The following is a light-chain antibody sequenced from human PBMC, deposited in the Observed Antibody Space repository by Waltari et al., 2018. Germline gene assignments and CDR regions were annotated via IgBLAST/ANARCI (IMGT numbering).Light chain of an antibody. Sequence: TQMTQSPSSLSASVGDRVSITCRASQNVDRYLNWYQQKPGTAPRLLVSGASSLQSGVPSRFSGGGSGTDFTLTISGLEPEDVASYYCQQTSSTPFTFGGGTNVEIK. CDR1: QNVDRY. V-gene: IGKV1-39*01. J-gene: IGKJ4*01. CDR2: GAS. CDR3: QQTSSTPFT.